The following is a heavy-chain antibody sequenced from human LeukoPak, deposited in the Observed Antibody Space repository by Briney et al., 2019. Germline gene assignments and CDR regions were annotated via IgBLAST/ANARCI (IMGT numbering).Heavy chain of an antibody. Sequence: GESLKISCTGSGYSSTSYWIGWVRQMPGKGLEWMGIIYPGDSDTRYSPSFQGQVTISADKSISTAYLQWSSLTASDTAMYYCARIATQDTAMSYWGQGTLVTVSS. CDR2: IYPGDSDT. CDR1: GYSSTSYW. J-gene: IGHJ4*02. CDR3: ARIATQDTAMSY. V-gene: IGHV5-51*01. D-gene: IGHD5-18*01.